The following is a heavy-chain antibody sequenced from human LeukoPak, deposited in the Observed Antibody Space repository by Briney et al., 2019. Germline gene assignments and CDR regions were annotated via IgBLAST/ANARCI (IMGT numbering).Heavy chain of an antibody. J-gene: IGHJ4*02. CDR1: GGSISSSNYY. Sequence: SETLSLTCTVSGGSISSSNYYWGWIRQPPGKGLEWIGNIYYTGSTYYNPSLKSQVTISVDTSKNQFSLKLSSVTAADTAVYYCARAFWSGYYVDYWGQGTLVTVSS. CDR2: IYYTGST. V-gene: IGHV4-39*07. CDR3: ARAFWSGYYVDY. D-gene: IGHD3-3*01.